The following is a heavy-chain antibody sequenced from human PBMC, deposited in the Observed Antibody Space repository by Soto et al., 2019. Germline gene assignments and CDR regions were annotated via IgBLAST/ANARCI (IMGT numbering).Heavy chain of an antibody. CDR3: ARLASLGHPYYFGMDV. Sequence: PGGSLRLSCVASGFTFSDYYMTWIRQAPGKGLEWVPYISSNGVSMYYGDSVKGRFTISRDDAENSLHLQMNSLRAEDTAVYYCARLASLGHPYYFGMDVWGQGTTVTVSS. CDR1: GFTFSDYY. CDR2: ISSNGVSM. V-gene: IGHV3-11*01. J-gene: IGHJ6*02.